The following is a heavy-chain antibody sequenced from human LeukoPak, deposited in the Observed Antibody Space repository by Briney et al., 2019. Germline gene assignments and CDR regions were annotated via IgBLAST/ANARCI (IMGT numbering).Heavy chain of an antibody. V-gene: IGHV4-59*01. J-gene: IGHJ4*02. D-gene: IGHD3-10*01. CDR3: AREEYMLWFGEVVGGSDY. CDR1: GDSISSYF. Sequence: PSETLSLTCTVSGDSISSYFWNWIRQPPGKGLEWIGCIYYSGSTKYNPSLKSRVTISVDTSKNQFSLKLSSVTAADTAVYYCAREEYMLWFGEVVGGSDYWGQGTLVTVSS. CDR2: IYYSGST.